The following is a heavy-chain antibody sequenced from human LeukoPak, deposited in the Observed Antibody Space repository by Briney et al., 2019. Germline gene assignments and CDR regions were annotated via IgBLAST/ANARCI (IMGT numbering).Heavy chain of an antibody. D-gene: IGHD5-18*01. CDR2: ISSNGGST. CDR3: VKPGGYSYGWHFDY. V-gene: IGHV3-64D*09. CDR1: GFTFSSYA. Sequence: GGSLRLSCAASGFTFSSYAMHWVRQAPGKGLEYVSAISSNGGSTYYADSVKGRFTISRDNSKNTLYLQMSSLRAEDTAVYYCVKPGGYSYGWHFDYWGQGTLVTVSS. J-gene: IGHJ4*02.